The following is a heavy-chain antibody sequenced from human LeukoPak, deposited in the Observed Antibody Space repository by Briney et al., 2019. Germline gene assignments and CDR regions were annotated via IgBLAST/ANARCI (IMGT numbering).Heavy chain of an antibody. CDR1: GFTFSGYG. V-gene: IGHV3-30*18. D-gene: IGHD1-1*01. CDR3: AKSQLDLDY. J-gene: IGHJ4*02. CDR2: ISYDGSDK. Sequence: GGSLRLSCAASGFTFSGYGMHWVRQAPGKGLEWVAVISYDGSDKYYTDSVKGRFTISRDNSKNTLYLQMNSLRAEDTAVYYCAKSQLDLDYWGQGTLVTVSS.